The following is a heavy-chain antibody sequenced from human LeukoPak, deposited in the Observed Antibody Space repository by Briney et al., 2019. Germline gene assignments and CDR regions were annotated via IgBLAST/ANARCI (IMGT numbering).Heavy chain of an antibody. CDR3: ARGRRSQRRHDYAVRWYFDL. Sequence: SETLSLTCAVYGGSFSGYYWSWIRQPPGKGLEWLGEINHSGSTNYNPSLKSRVTISVDTSKNQFSLKLSSVTAADTAVYYCARGRRSQRRHDYAVRWYFDLWGRGTLVTVSS. CDR1: GGSFSGYY. J-gene: IGHJ2*01. D-gene: IGHD4-17*01. CDR2: INHSGST. V-gene: IGHV4-34*01.